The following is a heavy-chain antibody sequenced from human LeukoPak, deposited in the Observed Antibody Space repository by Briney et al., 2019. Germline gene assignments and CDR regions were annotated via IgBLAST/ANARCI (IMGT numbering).Heavy chain of an antibody. CDR2: INPSGGGT. D-gene: IGHD6-13*01. J-gene: IGHJ4*02. V-gene: IGHV1-46*03. Sequence: ASVKVSCKASGYTFTNYHMHWVRQAPGQGLEWMGIINPSGGGTSYAQKFQGRVTMTRDTSTSTVYMELSRPRSEDTAVYYCARKGYSSSWSGDHWGRGTLVTVSS. CDR3: ARKGYSSSWSGDH. CDR1: GYTFTNYH.